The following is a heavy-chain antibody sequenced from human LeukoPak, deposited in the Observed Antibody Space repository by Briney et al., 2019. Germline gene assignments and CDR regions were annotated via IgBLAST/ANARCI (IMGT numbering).Heavy chain of an antibody. J-gene: IGHJ3*02. Sequence: GGSLRLSCAVSGFSFGRYAMAWVRQVPGKGLEWVSAITVSSGTTKYADSVKGRFTISRDNSKNTLYLQMNSLRAEDTAIYYCAKGPKGDYIGAFDNWGQGTMVTVSS. D-gene: IGHD4-11*01. CDR2: ITVSSGTT. CDR3: AKGPKGDYIGAFDN. V-gene: IGHV3-23*01. CDR1: GFSFGRYA.